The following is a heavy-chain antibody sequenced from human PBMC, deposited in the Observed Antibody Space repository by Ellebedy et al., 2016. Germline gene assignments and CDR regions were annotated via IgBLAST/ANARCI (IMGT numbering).Heavy chain of an antibody. V-gene: IGHV3-7*01. CDR3: ARDRSGWSRDC. CDR2: IKRDGDDE. Sequence: GESLKISCAASGFPINPYSMTWVRQAPGKGLEWVATIKRDGDDEYYVDSVKGRFTVSRDNAKNSVYLQMNSLRADYTAVYYCARDRSGWSRDCWGQGTLVTVSS. J-gene: IGHJ4*02. D-gene: IGHD6-19*01. CDR1: GFPINPYS.